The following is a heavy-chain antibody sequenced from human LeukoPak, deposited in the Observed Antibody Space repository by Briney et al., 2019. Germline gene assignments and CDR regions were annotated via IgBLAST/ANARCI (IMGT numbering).Heavy chain of an antibody. Sequence: GGSLRLSCAASGFTFSNYSMNWVRRAPGKGLEWVSYISSNSRTIYYGDSVKGRFTISRDSARNSLYLQMNSLRAEDTAVYYCARKFDCSSTSCEGAWGQGTLVTVSS. J-gene: IGHJ5*02. CDR3: ARKFDCSSTSCEGA. CDR2: ISSNSRTI. D-gene: IGHD2-2*01. CDR1: GFTFSNYS. V-gene: IGHV3-48*01.